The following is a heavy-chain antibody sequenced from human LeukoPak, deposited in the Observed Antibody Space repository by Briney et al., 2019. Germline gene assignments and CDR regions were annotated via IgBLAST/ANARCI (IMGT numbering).Heavy chain of an antibody. CDR2: IYDSGST. J-gene: IGHJ4*02. CDR1: GGSISNYY. Sequence: SETLSLTCTVSGGSISNYYWSWIRQPPGKGLEWIGYIYDSGSTNYNPPLKSRVTISVDTSKNQFSLKLSSVTAADTAVYYCAREGSSGWYAFDYWGQGTLVTVSS. V-gene: IGHV4-59*01. D-gene: IGHD6-19*01. CDR3: AREGSSGWYAFDY.